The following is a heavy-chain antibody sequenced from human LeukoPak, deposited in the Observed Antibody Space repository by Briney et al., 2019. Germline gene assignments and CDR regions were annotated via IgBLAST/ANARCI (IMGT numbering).Heavy chain of an antibody. CDR2: IKQDGSEQ. V-gene: IGHV3-7*01. CDR1: GFTFNNYW. Sequence: PGGSLRLSCTASGFTFNNYWMSWIRQAPGKGLEWVANIKQDGSEQYYVDSVKGRFTISRDNAKNSLYLQMSSLRADDAALYYCTRGARFGELYSWFDPWGLRTLVTVSS. CDR3: TRGARFGELYSWFDP. D-gene: IGHD3-10*01. J-gene: IGHJ5*02.